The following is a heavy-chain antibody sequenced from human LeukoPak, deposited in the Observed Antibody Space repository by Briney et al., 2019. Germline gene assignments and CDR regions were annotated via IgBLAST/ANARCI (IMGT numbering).Heavy chain of an antibody. D-gene: IGHD3-10*01. J-gene: IGHJ3*02. CDR1: GGSISSYY. V-gene: IGHV4-59*01. Sequence: SETLSLTCTVSGGSISSYYWSWIRQPPGKGLEWIGYIYYSGSTNYNPSLKSRVTISVDTSKNQFSLKLSSVTAADTAVYYCAVTMVRGRGAFDIWGQGTMVTVSP. CDR2: IYYSGST. CDR3: AVTMVRGRGAFDI.